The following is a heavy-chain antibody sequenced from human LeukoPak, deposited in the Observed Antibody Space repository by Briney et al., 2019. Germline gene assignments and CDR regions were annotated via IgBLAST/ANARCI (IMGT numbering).Heavy chain of an antibody. V-gene: IGHV1-69*05. CDR3: ARDESHLQDVFDL. CDR2: FIPIFGRA. CDR1: GGTFSGHA. Sequence: GASVKVSCKASGGTFSGHAITWVRQAPGQGLEWVGGFIPIFGRATYARQFQGRVTISTDESTAYMEMSSLRFEDTAVYYCARDESHLQDVFDLWGQGTMVVVSS. J-gene: IGHJ3*01.